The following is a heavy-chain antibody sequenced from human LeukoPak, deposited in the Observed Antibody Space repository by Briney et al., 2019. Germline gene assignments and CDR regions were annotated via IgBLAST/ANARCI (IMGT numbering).Heavy chain of an antibody. CDR2: IYYSGST. V-gene: IGHV4-31*03. CDR3: ARDFGGYYYFDY. D-gene: IGHD4-23*01. Sequence: SETLSLTCTVSGGSISSGGYYWSWIRQHPGKGLEWIGYIYYSGSTYYSPSLKSRVTISVDTSKNQFSLKLSSVTAADTAVYYCARDFGGYYYFDYWGQGTLVTVSS. J-gene: IGHJ4*02. CDR1: GGSISSGGYY.